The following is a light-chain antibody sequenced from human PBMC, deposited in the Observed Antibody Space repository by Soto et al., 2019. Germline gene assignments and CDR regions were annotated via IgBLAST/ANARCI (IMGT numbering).Light chain of an antibody. CDR3: ATWDSSLSALA. J-gene: IGLJ1*01. CDR2: DTS. V-gene: IGLV1-51*01. Sequence: QSVLTQPPSVSAAPGQMVTITCFGSTSNIGKNYVSWYQQIPGTAPKLLIYDTSQRPSGIPDRVSGSKSGTSATLGITGLQTGDEADYYCATWDSSLSALAFGTGTKVTVL. CDR1: TSNIGKNY.